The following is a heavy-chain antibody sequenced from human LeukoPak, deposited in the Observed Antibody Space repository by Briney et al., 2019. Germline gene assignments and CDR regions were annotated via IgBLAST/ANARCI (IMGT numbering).Heavy chain of an antibody. V-gene: IGHV4-39*01. Sequence: SETLSLTCTVSGGSISSSSYYWGWIRQPPGKGLEWIGSIYYSGSTYYNPSLKSRVTISVDTSKNQFSLKLSSVTAADTAVYYCASSLSSGWGPDYWGQGTLVTVSS. CDR2: IYYSGST. D-gene: IGHD6-19*01. CDR1: GGSISSSSYY. J-gene: IGHJ4*02. CDR3: ASSLSSGWGPDY.